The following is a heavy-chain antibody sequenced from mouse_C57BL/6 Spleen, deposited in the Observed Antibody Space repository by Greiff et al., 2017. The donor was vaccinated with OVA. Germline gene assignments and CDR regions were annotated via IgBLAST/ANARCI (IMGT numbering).Heavy chain of an antibody. V-gene: IGHV1-54*01. CDR2: INPGSGGT. CDR1: GYAFTNYL. CDR3: ARPITTVVRGFAY. D-gene: IGHD1-1*01. J-gene: IGHJ3*01. Sequence: QVQLKESGAELVRPGTSVKVSCKASGYAFTNYLIEWVKQRPGQGLEWIGVINPGSGGTNYNEKFKGKATLTADKSSSTAYMQLSSLTSEDSAVYFCARPITTVVRGFAYWGQGTLVTVSA.